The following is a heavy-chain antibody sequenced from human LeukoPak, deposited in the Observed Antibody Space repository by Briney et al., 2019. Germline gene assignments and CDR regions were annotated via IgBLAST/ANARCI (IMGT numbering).Heavy chain of an antibody. D-gene: IGHD1-14*01. CDR2: TYYRSRWYN. CDR1: EDSVSSNSAA. V-gene: IGHV6-1*01. CDR3: ARGDAPGGISYYAIDV. Sequence: SQTLSLTFAISEDSVSSNSAAWNWVRQSPSRGLEWLGRTYYRSRWYNDYAISVKSRMKINPDTSKNQFSLQLNSVTPEDTAVYYCARGDAPGGISYYAIDVWGQGTTVTVSS. J-gene: IGHJ6*02.